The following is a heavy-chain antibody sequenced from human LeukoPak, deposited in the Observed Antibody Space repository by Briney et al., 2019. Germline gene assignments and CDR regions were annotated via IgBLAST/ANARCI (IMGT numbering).Heavy chain of an antibody. Sequence: GGSLRLSCAASGFTFSNAWMSWVRQAPGKGLEWVGRIKRKTDGGTTDYAAPVKGRFTISRDDSKNTVYLQMNSPKTEDTAVYYCSAATVTSSGLFYFDYWGQGTLVTVSS. D-gene: IGHD4-17*01. CDR3: SAATVTSSGLFYFDY. CDR1: GFTFSNAW. J-gene: IGHJ4*02. CDR2: IKRKTDGGTT. V-gene: IGHV3-15*01.